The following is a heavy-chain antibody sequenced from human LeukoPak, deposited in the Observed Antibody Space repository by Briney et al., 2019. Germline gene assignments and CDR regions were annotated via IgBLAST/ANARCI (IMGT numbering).Heavy chain of an antibody. CDR3: ARAGQEWFGELGFDQ. J-gene: IGHJ4*02. CDR2: IKQDGSEK. V-gene: IGHV3-7*01. Sequence: GGSLRLSCAASGFSFSRYWMSWVRQAPGKGLEWVANIKQDGSEKNYVESVKGRFTISRDNAKNSLYLQTNSLRAEDTAVYYCARAGQEWFGELGFDQWGQGTLVIVSS. D-gene: IGHD3-10*01. CDR1: GFSFSRYW.